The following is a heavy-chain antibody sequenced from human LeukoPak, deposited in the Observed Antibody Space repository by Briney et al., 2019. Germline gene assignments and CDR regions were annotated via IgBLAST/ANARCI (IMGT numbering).Heavy chain of an antibody. V-gene: IGHV7-4-1*02. D-gene: IGHD5-12*01. CDR2: INTNTGNP. Sequence: ASVKVSCKASGYTFTSYAMNWVRQAPGQGLEWMGWINTNTGNPTYAQGFTGRFVFSLDTSVSTAYLQISSLKAEDTAVYYCARAQMGGDIVATIIHYYYYGMDVWGQGTTVTVSS. CDR1: GYTFTSYA. CDR3: ARAQMGGDIVATIIHYYYYGMDV. J-gene: IGHJ6*02.